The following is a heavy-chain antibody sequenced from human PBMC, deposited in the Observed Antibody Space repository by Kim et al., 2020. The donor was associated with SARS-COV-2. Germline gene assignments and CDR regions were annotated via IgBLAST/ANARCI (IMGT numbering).Heavy chain of an antibody. D-gene: IGHD6-19*01. Sequence: GGSLRLSCAASGFTFSSYGMHWVRQAPGKGLEWVAVIWYDGSNKYYADSVKGRFTISRDNSKNTLYLQMNSLRAEDTAVYYCARVKQWLAQYYFDYWGQGTLVTVSS. J-gene: IGHJ4*02. CDR1: GFTFSSYG. CDR2: IWYDGSNK. CDR3: ARVKQWLAQYYFDY. V-gene: IGHV3-33*01.